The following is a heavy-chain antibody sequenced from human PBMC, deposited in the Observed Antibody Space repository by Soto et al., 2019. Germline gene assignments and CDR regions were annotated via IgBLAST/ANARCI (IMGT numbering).Heavy chain of an antibody. V-gene: IGHV4-59*01. Sequence: SETLSLTCTVSGDSISSYYWSWIRQPPGKGQEWIGYIYYTGSTNYNPSLKSRVTISVDTSKNQFSLKLSSVTAADTAVYYCARVSRDDYNPRPDYFVYWGQGTLVTVSS. D-gene: IGHD4-4*01. CDR2: IYYTGST. CDR1: GDSISSYY. CDR3: ARVSRDDYNPRPDYFVY. J-gene: IGHJ4*02.